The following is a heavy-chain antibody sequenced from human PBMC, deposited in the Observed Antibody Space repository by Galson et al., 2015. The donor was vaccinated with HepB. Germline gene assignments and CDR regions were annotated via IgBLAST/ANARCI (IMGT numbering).Heavy chain of an antibody. CDR2: INPSGGST. V-gene: IGHV1-46*03. Sequence: SVKVSCTASGYTFTIYYMHWVRQAPGQGLEWMGIINPSGGSTSYAQKFQGRVTITRDTSTSTVYMELSSLRSEDTAVYYCARERVIPAINYCDSSGYQEWAFDIWGQGTMVTVSS. CDR1: GYTFTIYY. J-gene: IGHJ3*02. CDR3: ARERVIPAINYCDSSGYQEWAFDI. D-gene: IGHD3-22*01.